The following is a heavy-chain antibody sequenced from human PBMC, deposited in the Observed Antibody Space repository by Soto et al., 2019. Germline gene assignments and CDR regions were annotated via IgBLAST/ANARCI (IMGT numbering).Heavy chain of an antibody. J-gene: IGHJ4*02. V-gene: IGHV1-69*13. CDR2: IIPIFGTA. CDR3: ASGSRYYDSSGYYFDY. Sequence: GASVKVSCKASGGTFSSYAISWVRQAPGQGLEWMGGIIPIFGTANYAQKFQGRVTITADESTSTAYMELSSLRSEDTAVYYCASGSRYYDSSGYYFDYWGQGTLVTVSS. CDR1: GGTFSSYA. D-gene: IGHD3-22*01.